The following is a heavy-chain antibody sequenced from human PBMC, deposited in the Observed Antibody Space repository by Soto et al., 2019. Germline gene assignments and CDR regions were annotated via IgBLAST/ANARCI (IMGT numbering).Heavy chain of an antibody. CDR1: GFIFSTYS. Sequence: GGSLRLSCAASGFIFSTYSMNWVRQAPGKGLEWVSCISSTSSYIYDADSVRGRFTISRDNAKNLLYLQMNSLRAEDTAVYYCARDQQVGGYYSYGLDVWVQGTTVILS. D-gene: IGHD6-6*01. CDR3: ARDQQVGGYYSYGLDV. CDR2: ISSTSSYI. J-gene: IGHJ6*02. V-gene: IGHV3-21*06.